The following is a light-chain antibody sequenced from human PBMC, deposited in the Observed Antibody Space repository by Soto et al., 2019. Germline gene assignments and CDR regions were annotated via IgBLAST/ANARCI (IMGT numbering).Light chain of an antibody. J-gene: IGLJ2*01. V-gene: IGLV2-14*01. CDR2: EVH. CDR1: SSDVGGYNY. Sequence: QSVLTQPASVSGSPGQSITISCTGTSSDVGGYNYVSWYQHHPGKAPKLMLYEVHNRPSGVSNRFSGSKSGNTASLTISGLQAEDEADYYCNSYTSGSTLVFGGGTKVT. CDR3: NSYTSGSTLV.